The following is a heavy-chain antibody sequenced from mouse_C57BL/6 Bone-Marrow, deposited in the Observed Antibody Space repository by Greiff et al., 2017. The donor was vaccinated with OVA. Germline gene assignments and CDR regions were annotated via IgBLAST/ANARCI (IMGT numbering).Heavy chain of an antibody. J-gene: IGHJ3*01. CDR3: TGNPFAY. CDR1: GFTFSDAW. CDR2: IRTKAINHAS. D-gene: IGHD2-1*01. Sequence: EVKLVESGGGLVQPGGSMKLSCAASGFTFSDAWMDWVRQSPEQGLEWVAEIRTKAINHASYSAESVKGRFTISRDDSKSSVYLHMNSVRAEDTGIYYCTGNPFAYWGQGTLVTVSA. V-gene: IGHV6-6*01.